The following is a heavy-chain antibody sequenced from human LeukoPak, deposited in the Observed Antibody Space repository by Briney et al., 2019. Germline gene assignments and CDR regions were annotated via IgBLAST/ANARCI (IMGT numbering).Heavy chain of an antibody. J-gene: IGHJ4*02. CDR1: GFTFDDYA. CDR3: AKEGRFGEFLGYYFDC. CDR2: ISWNSGSI. V-gene: IGHV3-9*01. Sequence: GRSLRLSCAASGFTFDDYAMHWVRQAPGKGLEWVSGISWNSGSIGYADSVKGRFTISRDNAKNSLYLQMNSLRAEDTALYYCAKEGRFGEFLGYYFDCWGQGTLVTVSS. D-gene: IGHD3-10*01.